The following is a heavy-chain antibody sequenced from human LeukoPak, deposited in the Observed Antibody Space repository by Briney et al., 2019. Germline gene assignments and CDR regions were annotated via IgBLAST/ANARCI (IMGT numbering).Heavy chain of an antibody. V-gene: IGHV3-21*01. D-gene: IGHD6-13*01. CDR1: GFTFSSYS. CDR3: ARVLHDPAAGRDAAVGYYYYYMDV. Sequence: GGSLRLSCAASGFTFSSYSMNWVRQAPGKGLEWVSSISSSSSYIYYADSVKGRFTISRDNAKNSLYLQMNSLRAEDTAVYYCARVLHDPAAGRDAAVGYYYYYMDVWGKGTTVTVSS. CDR2: ISSSSSYI. J-gene: IGHJ6*03.